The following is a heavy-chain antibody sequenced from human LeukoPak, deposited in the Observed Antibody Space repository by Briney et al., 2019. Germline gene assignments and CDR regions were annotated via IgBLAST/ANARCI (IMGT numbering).Heavy chain of an antibody. CDR2: IKQDGSEK. D-gene: IGHD6-19*01. CDR1: VFTFSNYW. V-gene: IGHV3-7*03. Sequence: GGSLRLSCAASVFTFSNYWMTWVRQTPGKGLEWVANIKQDGSEKYYVHSVKGRFTISRGNAKNSLYLQMNSLRAEDRAVYYCARGSWVTVAYWGQGTLVTVSS. J-gene: IGHJ4*02. CDR3: ARGSWVTVAY.